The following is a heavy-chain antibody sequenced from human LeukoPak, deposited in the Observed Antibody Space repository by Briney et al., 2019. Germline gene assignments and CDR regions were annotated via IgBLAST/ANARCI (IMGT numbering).Heavy chain of an antibody. D-gene: IGHD6-13*01. V-gene: IGHV4-59*01. CDR2: IYYSGST. J-gene: IGHJ2*01. CDR1: GGSISSYY. Sequence: SETLSLTCTVSGGSISSYYWSWIRQPPGKGLEWIGYIYYSGSTNYNPSLKSRVTISVDTSKNQFSLKLSSVTAADTAVYYCARLSSSFLEQLVPRSYWYFDLWGRGTLVTVSS. CDR3: ARLSSSFLEQLVPRSYWYFDL.